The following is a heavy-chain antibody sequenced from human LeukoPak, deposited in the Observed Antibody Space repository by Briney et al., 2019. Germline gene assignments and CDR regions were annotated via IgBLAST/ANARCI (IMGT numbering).Heavy chain of an antibody. D-gene: IGHD1-1*01. CDR3: AKASTSGTLGALDF. CDR1: GFTFSSHA. CDR2: IDYSGGTT. J-gene: IGHJ4*02. Sequence: PGGSLRLSCAASGFTFSSHAMTWVRQAPGKGLEWVSTIDYSGGTTFYAVSVKGRFTISRDNSKNTVYLQMNSLTADDTAVYYCAKASTSGTLGALDFWGQGTLVTVSS. V-gene: IGHV3-23*01.